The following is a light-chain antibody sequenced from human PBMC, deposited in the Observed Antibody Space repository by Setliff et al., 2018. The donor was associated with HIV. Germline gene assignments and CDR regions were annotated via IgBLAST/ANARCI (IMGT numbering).Light chain of an antibody. CDR1: SSDVGNYNL. CDR2: EVT. J-gene: IGLJ1*01. V-gene: IGLV2-23*02. Sequence: QSALAQPASVSGSPGQSITIPCTGTSSDVGNYNLVSWYQQHPGTAPKLIIYEVTKRPSGVSNRFSGSKSGNTASPTISGLQAEDESDYYCCSYAGSSTYVFGSGTKVTVL. CDR3: CSYAGSSTYV.